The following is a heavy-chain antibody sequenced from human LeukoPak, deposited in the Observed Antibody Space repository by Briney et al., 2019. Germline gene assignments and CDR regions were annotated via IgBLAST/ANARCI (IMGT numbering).Heavy chain of an antibody. D-gene: IGHD5-12*01. J-gene: IGHJ6*02. V-gene: IGHV3-66*01. CDR3: ATATTLYYYYGMDV. Sequence: GGSLRLSCAASGFTVSSNYMSWVRQAPGKGLEWVSVIYSGGSTYYADSVKGRFTISRDNSKNTLYLQMNSLRAEDTAVYYCATATTLYYYYGMDVWGQGTTVTVSS. CDR1: GFTVSSNY. CDR2: IYSGGST.